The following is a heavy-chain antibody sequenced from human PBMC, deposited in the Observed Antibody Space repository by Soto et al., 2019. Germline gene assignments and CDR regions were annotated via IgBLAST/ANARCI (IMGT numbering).Heavy chain of an antibody. CDR1: GGSISSGGYY. J-gene: IGHJ1*01. CDR3: ARGRPLYCSSTSCYDVEYFQH. Sequence: PSETLSLTCTVSGGSISSGGYYWSWIRQHPGKGLEWIGYIYYSGSTYYNPSLKSRVTISVDTSKNQFSLKLSSVTAADTAVYYCARGRPLYCSSTSCYDVEYFQHWGQGTLVTVSS. CDR2: IYYSGST. V-gene: IGHV4-31*03. D-gene: IGHD2-2*01.